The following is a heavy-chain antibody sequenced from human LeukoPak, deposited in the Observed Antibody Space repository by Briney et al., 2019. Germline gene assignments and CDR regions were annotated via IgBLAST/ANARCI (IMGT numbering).Heavy chain of an antibody. CDR3: ARVGGSGSYSFFDY. CDR1: GLTFDDYG. Sequence: GGSLRLSCAASGLTFDDYGMSWVRQAPGKGLEWVSGINWNGGSTGYADSVKGRFTISRDNAKNSLYLQMNSLRAEDTALYYCARVGGSGSYSFFDYWGQGTLVTVSS. V-gene: IGHV3-20*04. CDR2: INWNGGST. D-gene: IGHD3-10*01. J-gene: IGHJ4*02.